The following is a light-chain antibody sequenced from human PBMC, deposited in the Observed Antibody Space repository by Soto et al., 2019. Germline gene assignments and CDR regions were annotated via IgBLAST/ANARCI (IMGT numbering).Light chain of an antibody. V-gene: IGKV3D-11*02. Sequence: EIVMTQSPATLSLSPGERATLSCRASQSVSSNLAWYQQKPGQAPSLLIFGASTRATGIPARFSGSGSGTDFTLTISSLEPEDFAVYYCQQRSNWHPITFGQGTRLEIK. J-gene: IGKJ5*01. CDR1: QSVSSN. CDR2: GAS. CDR3: QQRSNWHPIT.